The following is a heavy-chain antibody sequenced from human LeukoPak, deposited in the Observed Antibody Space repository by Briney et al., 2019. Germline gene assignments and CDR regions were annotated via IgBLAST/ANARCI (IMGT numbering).Heavy chain of an antibody. CDR2: ISSSGESP. V-gene: IGHV3-23*01. CDR1: GFTFSRYA. D-gene: IGHD5-24*01. Sequence: LPGGSLRLSCAASGFTFSRYAMSWVRQGPGKGLEWVCGISSSGESPYYADSVEGRFTISRDNSKNMLCLEINSLRAEDTALYYCAKKSRDGYNPFDHLGQGTLVTVSS. CDR3: AKKSRDGYNPFDH. J-gene: IGHJ4*02.